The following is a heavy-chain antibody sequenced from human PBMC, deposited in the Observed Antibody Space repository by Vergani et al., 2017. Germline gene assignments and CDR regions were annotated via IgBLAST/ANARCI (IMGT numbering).Heavy chain of an antibody. CDR3: VREVQQLVGDRYNWFDP. J-gene: IGHJ5*02. Sequence: EVQLVESGGGLVQPGGSLRLSCSASGFTFSSYAMHWVRQAPGKGLEYVSAISSNGGSTYYADSVKGRFTISRDNSTNPLYLQMSSLRAEETAVYYCVREVQQLVGDRYNWFDPWGQGTLVTVSS. CDR1: GFTFSSYA. CDR2: ISSNGGST. D-gene: IGHD6-13*01. V-gene: IGHV3-64D*06.